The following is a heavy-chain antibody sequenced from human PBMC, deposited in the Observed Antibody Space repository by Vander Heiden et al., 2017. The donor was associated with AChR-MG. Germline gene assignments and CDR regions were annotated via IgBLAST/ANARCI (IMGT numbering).Heavy chain of an antibody. V-gene: IGHV3-30-3*01. CDR2: ISYDGSNK. Sequence: QVQLVESGGGVVQPGRSLRLSCAASGFTFTSYAMHWVRQAPGKGLELVAVISYDGSNKYYADSVKGRFTISRDNSKNTLYLQMNSLRAEDTAVYYCARAPSPRKYYYYYMDVWGKGTTVTVSS. J-gene: IGHJ6*03. CDR1: GFTFTSYA. CDR3: ARAPSPRKYYYYYMDV.